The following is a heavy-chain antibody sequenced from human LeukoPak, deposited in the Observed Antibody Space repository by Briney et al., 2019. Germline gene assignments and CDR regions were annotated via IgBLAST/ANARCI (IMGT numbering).Heavy chain of an antibody. CDR2: IYSGGST. V-gene: IGHV3-66*02. D-gene: IGHD3-10*01. Sequence: PGRSLRLSCAGSGFTFEDYAIHWVRQVPGKGLEWVSVIYSGGSTYYADPVKGRFTISRDNSKNTLYLQMNSLRAEDTAVYYCARDRLWFGEYYFDYWGQGTLVTVSS. CDR3: ARDRLWFGEYYFDY. J-gene: IGHJ4*02. CDR1: GFTFEDYA.